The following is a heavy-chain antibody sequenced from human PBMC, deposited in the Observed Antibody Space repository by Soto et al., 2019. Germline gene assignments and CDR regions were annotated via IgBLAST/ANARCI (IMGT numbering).Heavy chain of an antibody. V-gene: IGHV3-9*01. D-gene: IGHD6-13*01. J-gene: IGHJ6*02. CDR1: GFTFDYYA. CDR2: ISWNSGSI. Sequence: GGSLRLSCAASGFTFDYYAMHWVRQAPGKGLEWVSGISWNSGSIGYADSVKGRFTISRDNAKNSLYLQMNSLRAEDTALYYCAKDRTAAAGQGAYYYGMDVWGQGTTVTVSS. CDR3: AKDRTAAAGQGAYYYGMDV.